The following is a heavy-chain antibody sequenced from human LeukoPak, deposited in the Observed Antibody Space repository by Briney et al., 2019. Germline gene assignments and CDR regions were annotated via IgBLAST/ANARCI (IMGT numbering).Heavy chain of an antibody. J-gene: IGHJ5*02. CDR3: AIPRGVVPAAMGNWFDP. CDR2: IIPIFGTA. CDR1: GGTFSSYA. Sequence: ASVKVSCKASGGTFSSYAISWVRQAPGQGLEWMGGIIPIFGTANYAQKFQGRVTITADESTSTAHMELSSLRSEDTAVYYCAIPRGVVPAAMGNWFDPWGQGTLVTVSS. D-gene: IGHD2-2*01. V-gene: IGHV1-69*13.